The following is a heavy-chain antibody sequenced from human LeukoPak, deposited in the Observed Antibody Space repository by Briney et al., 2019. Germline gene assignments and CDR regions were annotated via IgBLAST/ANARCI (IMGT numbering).Heavy chain of an antibody. J-gene: IGHJ3*02. V-gene: IGHV3-30*02. CDR3: ANRRGTQVLGNNIDI. D-gene: IGHD1-1*01. CDR2: LQNDGSDT. CDR1: GLTFSNYG. Sequence: PGGSLRLSCAASGLTFSNYGMHWVRQAPDKGLEWVAFLQNDGSDTHYADSVEGRFTISRDNSKNTLYLQMNSLRPEDTAVYYCANRRGTQVLGNNIDIWGQGTLVTVSS.